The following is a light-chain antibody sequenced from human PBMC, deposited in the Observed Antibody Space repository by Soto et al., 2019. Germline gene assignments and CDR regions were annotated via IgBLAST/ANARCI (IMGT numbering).Light chain of an antibody. V-gene: IGKV3-15*01. Sequence: EIVMTQSPVTLSVSPGDRVTLSCRASQSVSNAVAWYQQKYGQSPRLLIYAASTRATGVPDRFRGSGSGTEFTLTISSLQSEDFAVYYCQQYDIWGSFGGGARVEI. CDR3: QQYDIWGS. CDR2: AAS. J-gene: IGKJ4*01. CDR1: QSVSNA.